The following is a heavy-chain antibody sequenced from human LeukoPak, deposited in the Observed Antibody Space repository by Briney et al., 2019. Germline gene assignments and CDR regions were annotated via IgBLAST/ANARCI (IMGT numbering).Heavy chain of an antibody. CDR2: ISAHNGDT. V-gene: IGHV1-18*01. CDR1: GYTFTNYG. D-gene: IGHD6-13*01. J-gene: IGHJ1*01. CDR3: ARGGSSWSAEYFQH. Sequence: EASVKVSCKASGYTFTNYGINWVRQAPGQGLEWMGWISAHNGDTKYAPKLQGRLTMTTDTSTSTAYMELRSLRSDDTAVYFCARGGSSWSAEYFQHWGQGTLVTVSS.